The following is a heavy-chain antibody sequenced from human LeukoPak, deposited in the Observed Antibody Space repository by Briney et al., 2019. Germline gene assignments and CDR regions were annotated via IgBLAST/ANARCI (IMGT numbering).Heavy chain of an antibody. CDR1: GFTFSSYA. J-gene: IGHJ4*02. D-gene: IGHD2-2*01. CDR3: AKGRGDIVVVPAATH. V-gene: IGHV3-30*02. CDR2: IRYDGSNK. Sequence: PGGSLRLSCAASGFTFSSYAMSWVRQAPGKGLEWVAFIRYDGSNKYYADSVKGRFTISRDNSKNTLYLQMNSLRAEDTAVYYCAKGRGDIVVVPAATHWGQGTLVTVSS.